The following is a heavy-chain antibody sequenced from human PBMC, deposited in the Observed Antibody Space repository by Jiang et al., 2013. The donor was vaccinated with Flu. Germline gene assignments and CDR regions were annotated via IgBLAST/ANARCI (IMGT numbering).Heavy chain of an antibody. Sequence: GAEVKKPGASVKVSCKASGYTFTSYGMSWVRQAPGQGLEWMGWISAYNGNTNYAQKLQGRVTMTTDTSTSTAYMELRSLRSDDTALYYCARDTNQPNDYGDYGWFFDYWGQGTLVTVSS. CDR1: GYTFTSYG. CDR3: ARDTNQPNDYGDYGWFFDY. J-gene: IGHJ4*02. V-gene: IGHV1-18*04. D-gene: IGHD4-17*01. CDR2: ISAYNGNT.